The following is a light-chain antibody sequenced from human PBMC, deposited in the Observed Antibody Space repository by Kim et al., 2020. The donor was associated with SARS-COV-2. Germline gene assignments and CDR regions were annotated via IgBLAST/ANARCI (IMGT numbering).Light chain of an antibody. J-gene: IGKJ1*01. CDR2: KAS. V-gene: IGKV1-5*03. CDR3: QQYETYWT. Sequence: DIQMTQSPSTLSASVGDRVTITCRASQSIDNWLAWYQQKPGKAPNLLIYKASRLHSGVPSRFSGSGSGTKFTLTISNLQPDDFGVYFCQQYETYWTFGLGTKVDIK. CDR1: QSIDNW.